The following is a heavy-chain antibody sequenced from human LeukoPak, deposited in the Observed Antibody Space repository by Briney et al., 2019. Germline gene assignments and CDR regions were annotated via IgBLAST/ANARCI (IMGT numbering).Heavy chain of an antibody. V-gene: IGHV1-69*13. CDR1: GCTFSSYS. CDR3: ARGYSYGYYYYYYGMDV. D-gene: IGHD5-18*01. CDR2: IIPIFGTA. Sequence: SVKVSCKASGCTFSSYSISWVRQAPGQGLEWMGGIIPIFGTANYAQKFQGRVKITADESTSTAYMELSSLRSEDTAVYYCARGYSYGYYYYYYGMDVWGQGTTVTVSS. J-gene: IGHJ6*02.